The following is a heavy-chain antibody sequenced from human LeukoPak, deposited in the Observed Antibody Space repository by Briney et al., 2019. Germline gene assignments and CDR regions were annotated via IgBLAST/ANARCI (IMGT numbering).Heavy chain of an antibody. V-gene: IGHV3-33*01. CDR2: IWYDGSNK. D-gene: IGHD5-18*01. Sequence: PGGSLRLSCAASGFTFSRYGMHWVRQAPGKGLEWVAVIWYDGSNKYYADSVKGRFTISRDNSKNTLYLQMNSLRAEDTAVYYCARDEGYSHGTYWYFDLWGRGTLVTVSS. J-gene: IGHJ2*01. CDR3: ARDEGYSHGTYWYFDL. CDR1: GFTFSRYG.